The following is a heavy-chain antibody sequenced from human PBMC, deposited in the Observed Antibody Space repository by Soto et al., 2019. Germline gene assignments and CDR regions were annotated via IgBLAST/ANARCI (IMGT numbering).Heavy chain of an antibody. CDR2: ISGSGGST. Sequence: HPGGSLRLSCAASGFTFSAIAMSWSGQAPGKGLEWVSAISGSGGSTYYADSVKGRFTISRDNSKNTLYLQMNSLRAEDTAVYYCAKLDSSGWYHTSFIDYWGQGTLVTVSS. CDR1: GFTFSAIA. V-gene: IGHV3-23*01. D-gene: IGHD6-19*01. J-gene: IGHJ4*02. CDR3: AKLDSSGWYHTSFIDY.